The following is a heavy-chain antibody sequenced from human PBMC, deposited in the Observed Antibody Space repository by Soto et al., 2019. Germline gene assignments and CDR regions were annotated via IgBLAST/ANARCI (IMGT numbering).Heavy chain of an antibody. Sequence: ASVKVSCKASGYTFTSYGVSWVRQAPGQGLEWMGWISGYNGNTKSAQKFQGWVTMTRDTSISTAYMELSRLRSDDTAVYYCARDLAAAGKNYYYGMEVWGQGTTVTVSS. CDR1: GYTFTSYG. V-gene: IGHV1-18*01. D-gene: IGHD6-13*01. CDR2: ISGYNGNT. J-gene: IGHJ6*02. CDR3: ARDLAAAGKNYYYGMEV.